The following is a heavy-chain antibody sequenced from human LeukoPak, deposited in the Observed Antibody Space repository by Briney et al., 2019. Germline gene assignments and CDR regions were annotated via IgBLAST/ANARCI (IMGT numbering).Heavy chain of an antibody. J-gene: IGHJ4*02. D-gene: IGHD2-15*01. CDR1: GFTFNTYA. CDR3: AKSGLNRFDY. V-gene: IGHV3-23*01. Sequence: GGSLRLSCATSGFTFNTYAMSWVRQAPGKGLEWVSNISGSGRGGRTYYADSVKGRFTISRDNSKNTLYLQMSSLRAEDTAVYYCAKSGLNRFDYWGQGTLVTVSS. CDR2: ISGSGRGGRT.